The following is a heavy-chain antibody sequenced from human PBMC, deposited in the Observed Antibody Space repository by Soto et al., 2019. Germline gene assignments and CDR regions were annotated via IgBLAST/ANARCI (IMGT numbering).Heavy chain of an antibody. CDR3: ARDRPIMGEPDAFGI. Sequence: TGGSLRLSCAASGFTFSSYEMNWVRQAPGKGLEWVSYISSSGSTIYYADSVKGRFTISRDNAKNSLYLQMNSLRAEDTAVYYCARDRPIMGEPDAFGIWGQGTMVTVSS. J-gene: IGHJ3*02. D-gene: IGHD3-16*01. CDR2: ISSSGSTI. V-gene: IGHV3-48*03. CDR1: GFTFSSYE.